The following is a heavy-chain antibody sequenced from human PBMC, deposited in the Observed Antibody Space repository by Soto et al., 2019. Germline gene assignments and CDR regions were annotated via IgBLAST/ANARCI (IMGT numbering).Heavy chain of an antibody. CDR3: ARARGSSYWFDP. D-gene: IGHD1-26*01. V-gene: IGHV1-18*01. J-gene: IGHJ5*02. CDR1: GGTFSSYT. CDR2: ISAYNGNT. Sequence: ASVKVSCKASGGTFSSYTISWVRQAPGQGLEWMGWISAYNGNTNYAQKLQGRVTMTTDTSTSTAYMELRSQRSDDTAVYYCARARGSSYWFDPWGQGTLVTVSS.